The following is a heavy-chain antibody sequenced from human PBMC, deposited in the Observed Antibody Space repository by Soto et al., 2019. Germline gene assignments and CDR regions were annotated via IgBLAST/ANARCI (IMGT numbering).Heavy chain of an antibody. CDR2: IIPIFGTA. Sequence: QVQLVQSGAEVKKPGSSVKVSCKASGGTFSSYAISWVRQAPGQGLEWMGGIIPIFGTANYAQKFQGRVSITADESTSTAYMELSRLRSEDTAVYYCAGTANHQEGYYYYYYGMDVWGQGTTVTVSS. J-gene: IGHJ6*02. CDR1: GGTFSSYA. V-gene: IGHV1-69*01. CDR3: AGTANHQEGYYYYYYGMDV.